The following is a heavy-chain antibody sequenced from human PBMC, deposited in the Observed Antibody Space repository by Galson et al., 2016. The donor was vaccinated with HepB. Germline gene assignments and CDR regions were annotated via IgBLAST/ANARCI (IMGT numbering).Heavy chain of an antibody. J-gene: IGHJ5*02. CDR2: TYYRSKWYN. CDR1: GDSVSSNSAA. CDR3: ARARWLGFSPWFDP. V-gene: IGHV6-1*01. D-gene: IGHD5-12*01. Sequence: CAISGDSVSSNSAAWNWIRQSPSRGLEWLGRTYYRSKWYNDYAVSVKSRITINPETSKNQFSLQLNSVTPEDTAVYYLARARWLGFSPWFDPWGQGNLVTVSS.